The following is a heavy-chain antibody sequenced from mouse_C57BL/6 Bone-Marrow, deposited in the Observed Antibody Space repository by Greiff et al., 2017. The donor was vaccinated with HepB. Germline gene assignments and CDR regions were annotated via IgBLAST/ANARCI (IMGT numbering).Heavy chain of an antibody. J-gene: IGHJ4*01. CDR3: ARERGGAMDY. V-gene: IGHV5-16*01. CDR1: GFTFSDYY. CDR2: INYDGSST. Sequence: EVKLVESEGGLVQPGSSMKLSCTASGFTFSDYYMAWVRQVPEKGLEWVANINYDGSSTYYLDSLKSRFIISRDNAKNILYLQMSSLKSEDTATYYCARERGGAMDYWGQGTSVTVSS.